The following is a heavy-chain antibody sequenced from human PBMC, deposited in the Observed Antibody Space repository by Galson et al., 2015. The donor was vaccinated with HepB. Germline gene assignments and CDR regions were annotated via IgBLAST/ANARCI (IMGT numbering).Heavy chain of an antibody. CDR3: ATDTDGGSYSYGMDV. J-gene: IGHJ6*02. CDR1: GDSLNAVA. CDR2: YDPEEGET. D-gene: IGHD4-23*01. V-gene: IGHV1-24*01. Sequence: SVKVSCKVFGDSLNAVAIHWVRQTPTKGLEWVGGYDPEEGETVYAEEFQGRVTMAEDTTTDTAYIELSSLRSEDTALFYCATDTDGGSYSYGMDVWGQGTTVTVSS.